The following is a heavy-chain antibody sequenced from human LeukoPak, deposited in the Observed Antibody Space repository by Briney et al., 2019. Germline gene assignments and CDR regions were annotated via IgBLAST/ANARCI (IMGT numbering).Heavy chain of an antibody. Sequence: SVKVSCKASGGTFSSYAISWVRQAPGQGLEWMGGIIPIFGTANYAQKSQGRVTITADESTSTAYMELSSLRSEDTAVYYCARGSTYYDILTGSLDYWGQGTLVTVSS. CDR1: GGTFSSYA. J-gene: IGHJ4*02. CDR2: IIPIFGTA. D-gene: IGHD3-9*01. V-gene: IGHV1-69*13. CDR3: ARGSTYYDILTGSLDY.